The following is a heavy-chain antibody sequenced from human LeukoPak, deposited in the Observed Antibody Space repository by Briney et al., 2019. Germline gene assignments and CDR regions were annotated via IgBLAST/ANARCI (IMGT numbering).Heavy chain of an antibody. CDR3: ARGSPYYYDRSGYYYD. D-gene: IGHD3-22*01. CDR1: GFTFSSYE. CDR2: ISSSGSTL. J-gene: IGHJ4*02. Sequence: PGGSLRLPCAASGFTFSSYEMNWVRQAPGKGLEWVSYISSSGSTLYYADSAKGRFTIYRDNAKNSLYLQMNSLRAEDTAVYYCARGSPYYYDRSGYYYDWGQGTLVTVSS. V-gene: IGHV3-48*03.